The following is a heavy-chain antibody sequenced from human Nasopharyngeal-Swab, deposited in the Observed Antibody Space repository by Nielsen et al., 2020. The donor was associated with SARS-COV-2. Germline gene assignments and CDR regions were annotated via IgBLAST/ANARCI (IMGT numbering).Heavy chain of an antibody. CDR3: ARGFASSLR. D-gene: IGHD5/OR15-5a*01. CDR2: IYSGGST. Sequence: GESLKISCAASGFTVSSNYMSWVRQAPGKGLEWVSVIYSGGSTYYADSVKGRFTISRDNSKNTLYLQRNSLRAEDTAVYYCARGFASSLRWGQGTLVTVSS. J-gene: IGHJ4*02. V-gene: IGHV3-66*01. CDR1: GFTVSSNY.